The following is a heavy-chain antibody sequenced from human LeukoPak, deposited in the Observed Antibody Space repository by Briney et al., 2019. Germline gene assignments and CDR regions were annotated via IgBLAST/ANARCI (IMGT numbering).Heavy chain of an antibody. Sequence: SETLSLTCAVYGGSFSGYYWSWIRQPPGKGLEWIGEINHSGSTNYNPSLKSRVTISVDTSKNQLSLKLSSVTAADTAVYYCARGSKWDNWNYASKYYFDYWGQGTLVTVSS. CDR1: GGSFSGYY. J-gene: IGHJ4*02. V-gene: IGHV4-34*01. D-gene: IGHD1-7*01. CDR2: INHSGST. CDR3: ARGSKWDNWNYASKYYFDY.